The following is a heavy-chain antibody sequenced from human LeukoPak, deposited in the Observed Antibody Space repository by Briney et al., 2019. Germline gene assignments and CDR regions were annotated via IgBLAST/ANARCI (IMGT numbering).Heavy chain of an antibody. CDR3: ATGSKSRYFDWLLTARGYFDY. Sequence: ASVKVSCKASGYTFTSYGISWVRQAPGQGLEWMGWISAYNGNTNYAQKLQGRVTMTTDTSTSTAYMELSSLRSEDTAVYYCATGSKSRYFDWLLTARGYFDYWGQGTLVTVSS. CDR1: GYTFTSYG. CDR2: ISAYNGNT. D-gene: IGHD3-9*01. V-gene: IGHV1-18*01. J-gene: IGHJ4*02.